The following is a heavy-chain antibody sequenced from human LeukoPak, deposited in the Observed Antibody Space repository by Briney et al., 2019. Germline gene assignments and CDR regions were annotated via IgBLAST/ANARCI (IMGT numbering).Heavy chain of an antibody. CDR2: IYSAGSI. Sequence: GGSLRLSCTVSGFTVSSNSMSWVRQAPGRGLEWVSFIYSAGSIYYSDSVKGRFTISIDNSKNTLYLQMNSLRAEDTAVYYCAMGGDITTSQFDYWGQGTLVTVSS. J-gene: IGHJ4*02. CDR1: GFTVSSNS. CDR3: AMGGDITTSQFDY. D-gene: IGHD5-12*01. V-gene: IGHV3-53*01.